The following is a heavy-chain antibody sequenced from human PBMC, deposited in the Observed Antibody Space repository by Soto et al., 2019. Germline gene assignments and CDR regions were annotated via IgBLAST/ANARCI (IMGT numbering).Heavy chain of an antibody. J-gene: IGHJ3*01. CDR1: GFTFNSFD. CDR3: AREARVFGKAFDV. V-gene: IGHV3-13*01. CDR2: IGTAGDT. Sequence: PGGSLRLSCAASGFTFNSFDMHWVRQPTGKGLEWVSAIGTAGDTYYPGSVKGRFTISRDNAKNSLHLQMNSLRAGDTAVYYCAREARVFGKAFDVWGQGTMVTVSS. D-gene: IGHD3-3*01.